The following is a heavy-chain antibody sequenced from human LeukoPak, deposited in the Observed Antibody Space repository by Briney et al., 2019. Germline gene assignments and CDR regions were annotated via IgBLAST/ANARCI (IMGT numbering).Heavy chain of an antibody. D-gene: IGHD2-2*01. J-gene: IGHJ5*02. CDR3: AVGSRYCSSTSCYPNWFDP. V-gene: IGHV1-69*13. CDR2: IIPIFGTA. Sequence: SVKVSCKASGGTFNNYAISWVRQAPGQGLEWMGGIIPIFGTANYAQKFQGRVTITADESTSTAYMELSSLRSEDTAVYYCAVGSRYCSSTSCYPNWFDPWGQGTLVTVSS. CDR1: GGTFNNYA.